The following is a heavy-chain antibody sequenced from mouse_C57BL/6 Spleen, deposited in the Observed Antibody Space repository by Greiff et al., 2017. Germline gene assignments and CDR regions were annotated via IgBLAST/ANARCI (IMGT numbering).Heavy chain of an antibody. Sequence: VQLVESGPGLVAPSQSLSITCTVSGFSLTSYAISWVRQPPGKGLEWLGVIWTGGGTNYNSALKSRLSISKDNSKSQVFLKMNSLQTDDTARYYCARNEKITTAYYFDYWGQGTTLTVSS. CDR2: IWTGGGT. D-gene: IGHD2-4*01. CDR1: GFSLTSYA. J-gene: IGHJ2*01. CDR3: ARNEKITTAYYFDY. V-gene: IGHV2-9-1*01.